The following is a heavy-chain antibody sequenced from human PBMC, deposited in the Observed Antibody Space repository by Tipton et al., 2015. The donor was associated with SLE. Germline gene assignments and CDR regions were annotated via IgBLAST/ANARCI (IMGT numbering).Heavy chain of an antibody. CDR1: GGSITDYY. J-gene: IGHJ4*02. CDR2: IYYTGTT. CDR3: ARGRDFRPGPFDY. V-gene: IGHV4-59*08. D-gene: IGHD2-21*02. Sequence: GLVKPSETLSLTCTISGGSITDYYWSWVRQSPGKGLEWIGYIYYTGTTNYNPSLKSRVTISVDTAKNHFSLTLNSVTAADTAVYYCARGRDFRPGPFDYWGQGTLVAVSS.